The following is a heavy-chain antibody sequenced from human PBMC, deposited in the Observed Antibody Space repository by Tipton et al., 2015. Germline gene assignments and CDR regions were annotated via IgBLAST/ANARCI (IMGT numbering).Heavy chain of an antibody. D-gene: IGHD6-13*01. CDR3: ARSLFPETAGVENWFDP. CDR1: AYSISSDYY. V-gene: IGHV4-38-2*01. CDR2: ISHSGNT. J-gene: IGHJ5*02. Sequence: TLSLTCAVSAYSISSDYYWGWIRQPPGKGLEWIGSISHSGNTYYNPSLKSRVTMSRDTSKNQFSLKLTSVTAADTAVYYCARSLFPETAGVENWFDPWGQGTLVTVSS.